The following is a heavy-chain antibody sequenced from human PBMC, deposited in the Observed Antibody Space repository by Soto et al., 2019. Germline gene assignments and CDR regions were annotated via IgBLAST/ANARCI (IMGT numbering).Heavy chain of an antibody. CDR3: ARYIPGVRYYGMDV. CDR1: GFTFSSYA. CDR2: IGESGTPT. Sequence: GSLRLSCAASGFTFSSYAMKWVRQAPGKGLEWVSLIGESGTPTYYADSVKGRFTISRDNSGNTLFLEMYSLRAEDTAVYYCARYIPGVRYYGMDVWGQATTVTVSS. V-gene: IGHV3-23*01. J-gene: IGHJ6*02. D-gene: IGHD2-2*01.